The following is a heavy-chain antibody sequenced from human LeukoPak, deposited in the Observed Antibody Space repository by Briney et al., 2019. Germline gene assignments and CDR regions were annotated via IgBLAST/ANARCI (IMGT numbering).Heavy chain of an antibody. CDR2: IYHSGST. Sequence: SETLSLTCAVSGYSISSGYYWGWIRQPPGKGLEWIGSIYHSGSTYYNPSPKSRVTISVDTSKNQFSLKLSSVTAADTAVYYCASQPGGPTPWGQGTLVTVSS. CDR1: GYSISSGYY. V-gene: IGHV4-38-2*01. J-gene: IGHJ5*02. D-gene: IGHD4-23*01. CDR3: ASQPGGPTP.